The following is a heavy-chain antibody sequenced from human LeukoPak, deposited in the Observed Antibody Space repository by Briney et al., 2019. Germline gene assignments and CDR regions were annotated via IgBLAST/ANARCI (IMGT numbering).Heavy chain of an antibody. J-gene: IGHJ6*02. Sequence: SETLSLTCAVYGGSFSGYYWSWIRQPPGKGLEWIGEINHSGSANYNPSLKSRVIISVDTSKNQFSLKLSSVTAADTAVYYCARRGHIWFGEPNYGMDVWGQGTTVTVSS. D-gene: IGHD3-10*01. CDR1: GGSFSGYY. V-gene: IGHV4-34*01. CDR2: INHSGSA. CDR3: ARRGHIWFGEPNYGMDV.